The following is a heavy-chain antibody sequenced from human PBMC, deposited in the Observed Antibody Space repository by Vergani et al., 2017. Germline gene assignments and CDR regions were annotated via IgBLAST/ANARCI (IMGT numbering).Heavy chain of an antibody. Sequence: EGQLVESGGDWVQRGGSLRLSCAASGFTFGDYYMAWIRLAPGKGLDWVASIKRDGTETFYVDSVKGRFTISRDNAKTTLYLQMNSLRDEDRGVYYCARISGGSAPYLHYWGQGTLVTVAS. J-gene: IGHJ1*01. CDR3: ARISGGSAPYLHY. CDR2: IKRDGTET. V-gene: IGHV3-7*01. D-gene: IGHD2-15*01. CDR1: GFTFGDYY.